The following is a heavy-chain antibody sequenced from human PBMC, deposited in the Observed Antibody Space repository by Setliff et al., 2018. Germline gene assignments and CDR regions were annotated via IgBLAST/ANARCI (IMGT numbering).Heavy chain of an antibody. V-gene: IGHV3-74*01. CDR1: GFTFSSYS. D-gene: IGHD1-1*01. CDR2: INSDGSTT. CDR3: VKGTAHESRDFDY. J-gene: IGHJ4*02. Sequence: GGSLRLSCAASGFTFSSYSMSWVRQAPGKGLEWVGRINSDGSTTSYADSVKGRFTISRDNTKNTLYPQMNSLRADDTAVYFCVKGTAHESRDFDYWGQGTLVTVSS.